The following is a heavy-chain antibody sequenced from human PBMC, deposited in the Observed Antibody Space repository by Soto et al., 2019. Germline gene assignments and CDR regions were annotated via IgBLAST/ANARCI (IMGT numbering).Heavy chain of an antibody. CDR1: GGSISSGGYS. J-gene: IGHJ5*02. CDR3: ARDFISWFDP. CDR2: IYHSGST. Sequence: SETLSLTCAVSGGSISSGGYSWSWIRQPPGKGLEWIGYIYHSGSTYYNPSLKSRVTISVDRSKNQFSLKLSSVTAADTAVYYCARDFISWFDPWGQGTLVTVSS. D-gene: IGHD3-3*02. V-gene: IGHV4-30-2*01.